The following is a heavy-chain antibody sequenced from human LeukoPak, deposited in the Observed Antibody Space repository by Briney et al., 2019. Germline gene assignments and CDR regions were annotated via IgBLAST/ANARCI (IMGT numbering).Heavy chain of an antibody. Sequence: ASVKVSCKASGYTFTNFGITWVRQAPGQGLEWMGWISPYNGNTNYAENLQHRVTMATDTSTSTAYMELRSLRSDDTAMYYCARASPLDYSGQGTLVTVSS. V-gene: IGHV1-18*01. CDR2: ISPYNGNT. J-gene: IGHJ4*02. CDR1: GYTFTNFG. CDR3: ARASPLDY.